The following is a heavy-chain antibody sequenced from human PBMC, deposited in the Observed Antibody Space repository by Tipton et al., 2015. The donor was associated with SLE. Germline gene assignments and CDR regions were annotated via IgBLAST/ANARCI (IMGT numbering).Heavy chain of an antibody. D-gene: IGHD2-15*01. V-gene: IGHV3-21*03. CDR3: ARGCSGISCYWGDD. J-gene: IGHJ4*02. CDR2: ISSSSSYI. Sequence: SLRLSCAASGFTFSSYTMNWVRQAPGKGLEWVSSISSSSSYIYYADSVKGRFTISRDNAKNSLYLQMNSLRAEDTAVYYCARGCSGISCYWGDDWGQGSLVIVSS. CDR1: GFTFSSYT.